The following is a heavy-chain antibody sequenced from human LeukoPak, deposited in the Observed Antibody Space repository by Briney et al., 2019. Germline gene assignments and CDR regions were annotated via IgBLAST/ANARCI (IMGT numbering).Heavy chain of an antibody. CDR3: ARPLNKRDGYSSDN. CDR1: GGSISSYY. CDR2: IYYSGST. Sequence: SETLSLTCTVSGGSISSYYWSWIRQPPGKGLEWIGYIYYSGSTNYNPSFKSRATISVDTSKNQFSLKLTSVTAADTALYYCARPLNKRDGYSSDNWGQGTLVTVSS. V-gene: IGHV4-59*08. J-gene: IGHJ4*02. D-gene: IGHD5-24*01.